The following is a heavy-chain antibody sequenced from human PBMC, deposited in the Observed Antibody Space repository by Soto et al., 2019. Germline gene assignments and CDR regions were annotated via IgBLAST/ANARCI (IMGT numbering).Heavy chain of an antibody. CDR1: GYTFTSYA. CDR2: INAGNGNT. D-gene: IGHD3-22*01. J-gene: IGHJ3*02. Sequence: ASVKVSCKASGYTFTSYAMHWVRQAPGQRLEWMGWINAGNGNTKYSQKFQGRVTITRDTSASTAYMELSSLRSEDTAVYYCARYDDSSGYYSHDAFDIWGQGTMVTV. V-gene: IGHV1-3*01. CDR3: ARYDDSSGYYSHDAFDI.